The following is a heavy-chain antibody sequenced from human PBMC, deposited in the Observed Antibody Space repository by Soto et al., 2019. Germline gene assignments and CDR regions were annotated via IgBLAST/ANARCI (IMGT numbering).Heavy chain of an antibody. V-gene: IGHV1-58*01. CDR2: IVVGSGNT. D-gene: IGHD1-26*01. CDR1: GFTFTSSA. Sequence: QMQLVQSGPEVKKPGTSVKVSCKASGFTFTSSAAQWVRQARGQRLEWIGWIVVGSGNTNYAQKFQERVTITRDMSTSTAYMELSSLRSEDTAVYYCAADPSSGTFYYYGMDVWGQGTTVTVSS. CDR3: AADPSSGTFYYYGMDV. J-gene: IGHJ6*02.